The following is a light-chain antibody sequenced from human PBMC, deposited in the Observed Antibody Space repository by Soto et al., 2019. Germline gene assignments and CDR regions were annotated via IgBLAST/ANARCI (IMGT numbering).Light chain of an antibody. CDR1: QSISSW. CDR3: QQYNSWWT. Sequence: DIQMTQSPSTLSASVGDRVAITCRASQSISSWLAWYQQKPGKAPKLLIYDASSLESGVPSRFSGSGSGTEFTLTISSLQPDDFATYYCQQYNSWWTFGQGTKVDIX. CDR2: DAS. V-gene: IGKV1-5*01. J-gene: IGKJ1*01.